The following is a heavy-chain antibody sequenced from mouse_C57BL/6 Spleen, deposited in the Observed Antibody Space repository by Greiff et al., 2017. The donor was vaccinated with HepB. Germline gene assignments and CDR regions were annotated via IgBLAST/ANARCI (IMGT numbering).Heavy chain of an antibody. V-gene: IGHV5-17*01. CDR1: GFTFSDYG. Sequence: EVQLVESGGGLVKPGGSLKLSCAASGFTFSDYGMHWVRQAPEKGLEWVAYISSGSSTIYYADTVKGRDTISRDNAKNTQFLQMTSLRSEDSAMDYCARRPYDVWGTGTTVTVSS. J-gene: IGHJ1*03. CDR2: ISSGSSTI. CDR3: ARRPYDV.